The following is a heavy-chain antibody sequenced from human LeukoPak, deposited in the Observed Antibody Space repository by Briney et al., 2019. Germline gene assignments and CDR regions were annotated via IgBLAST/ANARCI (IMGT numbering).Heavy chain of an antibody. V-gene: IGHV3-7*01. Sequence: GGSLTLSCAASGFTFGNYWMSWVRQAPGEGLEWVANIKVDGSDKNYVDSVKGRFTISRDNAKNSLYLQMNSLRAEDTAVYYCARDSWRVLDYWGQGTLVAVSS. CDR1: GFTFGNYW. D-gene: IGHD2-2*01. CDR3: ARDSWRVLDY. J-gene: IGHJ4*02. CDR2: IKVDGSDK.